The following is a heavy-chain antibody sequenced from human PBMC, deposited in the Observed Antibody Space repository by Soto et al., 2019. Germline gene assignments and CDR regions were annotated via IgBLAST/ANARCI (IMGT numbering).Heavy chain of an antibody. CDR2: LIPVFDTP. V-gene: IGHV1-69*01. J-gene: IGHJ6*02. CDR1: SFYA. D-gene: IGHD1-26*01. Sequence: QVQPVQSGSEVKKPGSSVRVSCKTGSFYAVSWVRQAPGQGLEWMGGLIPVFDTPSYAQKFQGRVTITADESKSTAYMELSSLRSEDTALYYCASTPVSGRYRYYGMDAWDQGIAVTVSS. CDR3: ASTPVSGRYRYYGMDA.